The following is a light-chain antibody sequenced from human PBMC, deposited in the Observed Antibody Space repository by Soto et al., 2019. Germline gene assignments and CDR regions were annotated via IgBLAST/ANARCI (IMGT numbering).Light chain of an antibody. CDR2: GNS. J-gene: IGLJ1*01. CDR3: SSYTSSSSHV. Sequence: QSVLTQAPSVSGAPGQRVTISCTGSSSNIGAGYDVHWYQQLPGTAPKLLIYGNSNRPSGVPDRFSGSKSGTSASLTISGLQAEDEADYYCSSYTSSSSHVFGTGTKVTVL. V-gene: IGLV1-40*01. CDR1: SSNIGAGYD.